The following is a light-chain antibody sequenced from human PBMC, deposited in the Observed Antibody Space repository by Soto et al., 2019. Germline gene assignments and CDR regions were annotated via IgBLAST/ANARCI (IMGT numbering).Light chain of an antibody. CDR1: QTISRW. Sequence: DIQMTQSPSTLSASVGDTVTITCRASQTISRWLAWYQQKPGKAPRLLIYTASTLGSGVPSRFSASGSGTEFTLTISSLHPDDFATYYCQEYNNYWTFGQGTKVDIK. J-gene: IGKJ1*01. CDR3: QEYNNYWT. CDR2: TAS. V-gene: IGKV1-5*01.